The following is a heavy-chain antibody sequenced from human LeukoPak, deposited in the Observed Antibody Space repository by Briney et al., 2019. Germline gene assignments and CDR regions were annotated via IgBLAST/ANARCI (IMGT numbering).Heavy chain of an antibody. Sequence: PSETLSLTCTVSGGSISSYYWSWIRQPPGKGLEWIGEINHRGSTNYNPSLKSRVTISVDTSKNQFSLKLSSVTAADTAVYYCARGPYYYDSSGYLGIDYWGQGTLVTVSS. D-gene: IGHD3-22*01. CDR2: INHRGST. J-gene: IGHJ4*02. CDR1: GGSISSYY. V-gene: IGHV4-34*01. CDR3: ARGPYYYDSSGYLGIDY.